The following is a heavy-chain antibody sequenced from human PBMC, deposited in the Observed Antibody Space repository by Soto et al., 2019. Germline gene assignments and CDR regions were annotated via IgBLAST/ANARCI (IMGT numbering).Heavy chain of an antibody. J-gene: IGHJ3*01. CDR2: INPSRGTT. CDR3: TRSIITTSGTDAFDL. D-gene: IGHD1-26*01. V-gene: IGHV1-46*03. CDR1: AYTLTGYY. Sequence: GASVKVSCKASAYTLTGYYVHWVRQAPGQGPEWMGMINPSRGTTDYAQKFQGRVTMTRATSATTTVYMELSSLRSEDTAIYYCTRSIITTSGTDAFDLWGQGTLVTVSS.